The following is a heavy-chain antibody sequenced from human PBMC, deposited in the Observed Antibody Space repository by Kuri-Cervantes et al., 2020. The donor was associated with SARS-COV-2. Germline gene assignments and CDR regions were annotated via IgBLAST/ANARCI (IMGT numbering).Heavy chain of an antibody. CDR3: ARERGLRGWFDP. CDR2: IYSGGST. Sequence: GGSLRLSCAASGFAVSSNYMSWVRQAPGKGLEWVSVIYSGGSTYYADSVKGRFTISRDNSKNTLYLQMNSLRAEDTAVYYCARERGLRGWFDPWGQGTLVTVSS. J-gene: IGHJ5*02. V-gene: IGHV3-53*01. CDR1: GFAVSSNY.